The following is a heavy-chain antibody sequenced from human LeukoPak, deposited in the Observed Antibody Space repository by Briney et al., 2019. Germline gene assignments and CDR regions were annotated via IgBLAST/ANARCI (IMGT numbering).Heavy chain of an antibody. CDR3: GGGSGWVDY. CDR2: INHSGST. D-gene: IGHD6-19*01. Sequence: SETLSLTCTVSGGSISSYYWSWIRQPPGKGLEWIGEINHSGSTNYNPSLKSRVTISVDTSKNQFSLKLSSVTAADTAVYYCGGGSGWVDYWGQGTLVTVSS. J-gene: IGHJ4*02. V-gene: IGHV4-34*01. CDR1: GGSISSYY.